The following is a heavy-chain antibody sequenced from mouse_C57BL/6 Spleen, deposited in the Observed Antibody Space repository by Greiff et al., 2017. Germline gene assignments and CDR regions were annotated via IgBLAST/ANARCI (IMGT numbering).Heavy chain of an antibody. CDR2: IYPGGGYT. CDR3: ARNYGSSYRYFDY. Sequence: QVQLKQSGAELVRPGTSVKMSCKASGYTFTNYWIGWAKQRPGHGLEWIGDIYPGGGYTNYNEKFKGKATLTADKSSSTAYMQFSSLTSEDSAIYYCARNYGSSYRYFDYWGQGTTRTVSS. D-gene: IGHD1-1*01. V-gene: IGHV1-63*01. CDR1: GYTFTNYW. J-gene: IGHJ2*01.